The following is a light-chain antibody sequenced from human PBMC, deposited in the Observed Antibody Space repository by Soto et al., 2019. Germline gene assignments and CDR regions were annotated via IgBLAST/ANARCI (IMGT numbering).Light chain of an antibody. CDR3: AAWDDSLSGWV. CDR1: SSNIGAGYD. Sequence: QAVVTQPPSVSGAPGQRVTISCTGSSSNIGAGYDVHWYQQLPGTAPKLLIYGNSNRPSGVPDRFSGAKSGTSASLSISGLRSEDEADYHCAAWDDSLSGWVFGGGTKLTVL. J-gene: IGLJ3*02. V-gene: IGLV1-40*01. CDR2: GNS.